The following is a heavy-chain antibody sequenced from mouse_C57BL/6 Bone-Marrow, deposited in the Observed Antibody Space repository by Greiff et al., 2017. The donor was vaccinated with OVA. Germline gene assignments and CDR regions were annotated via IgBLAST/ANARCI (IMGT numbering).Heavy chain of an antibody. Sequence: GVDFSRYWMSWVRRAPGNGLEWIGEINPDSSTINYAPSLKDKFIISRDNAKNTLYLQMSKVRSEDTALYYCALGWYFDVWGTGTTVTVSS. V-gene: IGHV4-1*01. J-gene: IGHJ1*03. CDR1: GVDFSRYW. CDR2: INPDSSTI. CDR3: ALGWYFDV. D-gene: IGHD4-1*01.